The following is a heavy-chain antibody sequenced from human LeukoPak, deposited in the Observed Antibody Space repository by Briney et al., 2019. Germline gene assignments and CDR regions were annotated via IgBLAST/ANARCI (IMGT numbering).Heavy chain of an antibody. CDR2: ISSSSSTI. D-gene: IGHD3-22*01. J-gene: IGHJ4*02. Sequence: GGSLRLSCAASGFTFSSYSMNWVRQAPGKGLEWVSYISSSSSTIYFADSVKGRFTISRDNAKNSLYLQMNSLRAEDTAVYYCAGYYYDSSTYTDYWGQGTLVTVSP. V-gene: IGHV3-48*01. CDR1: GFTFSSYS. CDR3: AGYYYDSSTYTDY.